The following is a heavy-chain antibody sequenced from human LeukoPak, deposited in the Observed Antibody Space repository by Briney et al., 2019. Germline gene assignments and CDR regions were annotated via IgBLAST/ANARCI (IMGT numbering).Heavy chain of an antibody. J-gene: IGHJ3*02. Sequence: GGSLRLSCAASGFTVSSNYKSGVRQAPGKGLEWVSVIYSGGSTYYADSVKGRFTISRDNSKNTLYLQMNSLRAEDTAVYYCARDTTTVGDAFDIWGQGTMVTVSS. CDR2: IYSGGST. V-gene: IGHV3-53*01. D-gene: IGHD4-23*01. CDR3: ARDTTTVGDAFDI. CDR1: GFTVSSNY.